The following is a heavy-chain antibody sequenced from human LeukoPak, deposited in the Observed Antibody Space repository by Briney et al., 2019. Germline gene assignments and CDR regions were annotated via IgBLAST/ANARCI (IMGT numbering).Heavy chain of an antibody. Sequence: PGGSLRLSCAASGFTFSSYWMTWVRQAPGKGLEWVANIKHNGDELNYVGSVEGRFTISRDNAKNSLYLHMTSLRAEYTAVYYCARELRTFDSWGQGTLVTVSS. V-gene: IGHV3-7*01. CDR1: GFTFSSYW. J-gene: IGHJ4*02. D-gene: IGHD3-16*01. CDR3: ARELRTFDS. CDR2: IKHNGDEL.